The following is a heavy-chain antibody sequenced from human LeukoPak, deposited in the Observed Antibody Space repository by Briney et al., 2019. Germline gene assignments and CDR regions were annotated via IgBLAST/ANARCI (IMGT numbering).Heavy chain of an antibody. CDR2: ISYDGSNK. D-gene: IGHD4-23*01. V-gene: IGHV3-30*04. Sequence: GGSLRLSCAASGFTFSSYAMHWVRQAPGKGLEWVAVISYDGSNKYYADSVKGRFTISRDNSKNTLYLQMNSLRAEDTAVYYCARDRSTVVPYDYWGQGTLVTVSS. CDR3: ARDRSTVVPYDY. CDR1: GFTFSSYA. J-gene: IGHJ4*02.